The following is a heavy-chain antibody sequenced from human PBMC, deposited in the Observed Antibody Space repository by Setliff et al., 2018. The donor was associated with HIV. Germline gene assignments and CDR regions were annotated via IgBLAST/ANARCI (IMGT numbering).Heavy chain of an antibody. CDR1: GGSFNGYY. CDR3: SRARRAGSGPKYFQH. V-gene: IGHV4-34*01. Sequence: SETLSLTCAVYGGSFNGYYWSWIRQPPGKGLEWIGEINHSGSTNYNPSLKSRVTMSVDKSKNQFSLRLSSVTAADTAVYYCSRARRAGSGPKYFQHWGQGTLVTVSS. CDR2: INHSGST. D-gene: IGHD2-15*01. J-gene: IGHJ1*01.